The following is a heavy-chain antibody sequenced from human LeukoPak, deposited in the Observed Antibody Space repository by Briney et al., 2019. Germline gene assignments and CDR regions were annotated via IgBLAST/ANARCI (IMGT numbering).Heavy chain of an antibody. D-gene: IGHD3-10*01. V-gene: IGHV1-69*04. CDR1: GGTFSSYA. J-gene: IGHJ4*02. CDR2: IIPILGIA. CDR3: ARISRVEAFDY. Sequence: SVKVSCKASGGTFSSYAISWVRQAPGQGLEWMGRIIPILGIANYAQKFQGRVTITADKSTSTAYMELSSLRSEDTAVYYCARISRVEAFDYWGQGTLVTVSS.